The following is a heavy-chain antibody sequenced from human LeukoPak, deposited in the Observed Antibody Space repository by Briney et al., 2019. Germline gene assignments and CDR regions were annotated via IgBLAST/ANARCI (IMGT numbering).Heavy chain of an antibody. J-gene: IGHJ4*02. CDR2: TSGSGDIR. D-gene: IGHD4-17*01. Sequence: GGSLRLSCAASGFTFKNYAMTWVRQAPGKGLEWVSRTSGSGDIRLYADSVKGRFTISRDNSKNTLYLQMNSLRAEDTAVYYCARGQYGDYDYWGQGTLVTVSS. V-gene: IGHV3-23*01. CDR3: ARGQYGDYDY. CDR1: GFTFKNYA.